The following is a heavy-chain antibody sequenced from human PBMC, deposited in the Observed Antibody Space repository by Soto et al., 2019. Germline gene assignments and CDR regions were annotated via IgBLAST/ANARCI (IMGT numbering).Heavy chain of an antibody. CDR3: ARGHSSRVGWFDP. D-gene: IGHD4-4*01. V-gene: IGHV3-30-3*01. CDR2: ISYDGSNK. J-gene: IGHJ5*02. Sequence: QVQLVESGGGVVQPGRSLRLSCAASGFTFSSYAMHWVRQAPGKGLEWVAVISYDGSNKYYADSVKGRFTISRDNSKNTLYLQMNSLRAEDTAVYYCARGHSSRVGWFDPWGLGTLVTVSS. CDR1: GFTFSSYA.